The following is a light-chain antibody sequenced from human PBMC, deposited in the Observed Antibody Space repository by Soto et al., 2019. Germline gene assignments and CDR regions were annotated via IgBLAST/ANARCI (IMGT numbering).Light chain of an antibody. CDR3: SSFTRSSTYV. V-gene: IGLV2-14*01. CDR1: SSDVGGYNF. J-gene: IGLJ1*01. Sequence: QSALTQPASVSGSPGQSITISCTGTSSDVGGYNFVSWYPHYPGKAPKVMIYEVNNRPSGVSNRFSGSKSGNTASLTISGLQAEDEADYYCSSFTRSSTYVFGSGTKLTVL. CDR2: EVN.